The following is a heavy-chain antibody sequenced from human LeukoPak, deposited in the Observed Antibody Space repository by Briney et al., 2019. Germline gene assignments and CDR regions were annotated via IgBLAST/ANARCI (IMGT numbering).Heavy chain of an antibody. Sequence: GGSLRLSCAASGFTFSSYGMHWVRQAPGKGLEWVAVISYDGSNKYYADSVKGRFTISRDNSKNTLYLQMNSLRAEDTAVYYCAKSGWYSYYFDYWGQGTLVTVSS. CDR2: ISYDGSNK. V-gene: IGHV3-30*18. CDR3: AKSGWYSYYFDY. J-gene: IGHJ4*02. D-gene: IGHD6-19*01. CDR1: GFTFSSYG.